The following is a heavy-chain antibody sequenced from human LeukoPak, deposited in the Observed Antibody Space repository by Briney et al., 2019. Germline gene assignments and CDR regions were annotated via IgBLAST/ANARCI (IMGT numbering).Heavy chain of an antibody. CDR1: GYTFTSYY. V-gene: IGHV1-46*01. D-gene: IGHD4-17*01. J-gene: IGHJ4*02. Sequence: GASVKVSCKASGYTFTSYYMHWVRQAPGQGLEWMGIINPSGGSTSYAQKFQGRVTMTRDMSTSTVYMELSSLRSEDTAVYYCASSTTVTTYIDYWGQGTLVTVSS. CDR3: ASSTTVTTYIDY. CDR2: INPSGGST.